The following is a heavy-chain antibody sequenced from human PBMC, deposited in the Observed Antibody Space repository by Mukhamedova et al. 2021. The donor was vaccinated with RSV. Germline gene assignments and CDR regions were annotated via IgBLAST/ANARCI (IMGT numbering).Heavy chain of an antibody. CDR3: VKGLGAYLSGGLVAYFSGYFRN. Sequence: GKGLEYVAGISSNGGSTDYTDSVKGRFTISRDTTRNMLYLQMSSLTVEDAAIYYCVKGLGAYLSGGLVAYFSGYFRNWCTVTLVIVS. D-gene: IGHD2/OR15-2a*01. V-gene: IGHV3-64D*09. CDR2: ISSNGGST. J-gene: IGHJ1*01.